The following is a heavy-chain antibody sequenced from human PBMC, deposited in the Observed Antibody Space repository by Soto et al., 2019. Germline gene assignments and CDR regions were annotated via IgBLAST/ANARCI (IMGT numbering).Heavy chain of an antibody. CDR2: IHHSGST. Sequence: QVQLQESGPGLVKPSQTLSLSCTVSGDSISRGGYSWNWIRQHPRKGLEWIGYIHHSGSTNYKPSLESRVTISVDTSKDQLSLELTNVTAADTAVYYCVRDGAGAYGIGGFGPWGQGILVTVSS. J-gene: IGHJ5*02. CDR1: GDSISRGGYS. V-gene: IGHV4-31*03. D-gene: IGHD2-21*01. CDR3: VRDGAGAYGIGGFGP.